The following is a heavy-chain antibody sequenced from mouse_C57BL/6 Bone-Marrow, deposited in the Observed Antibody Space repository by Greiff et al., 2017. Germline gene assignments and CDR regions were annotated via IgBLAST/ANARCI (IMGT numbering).Heavy chain of an antibody. CDR3: ARASVDYYGSSFWFAY. V-gene: IGHV1-58*01. CDR1: GYTFTSYG. D-gene: IGHD1-1*01. J-gene: IGHJ3*01. Sequence: VQLQQSGAELVRPGSSVKMSCKTSGYTFTSYGINWVKQRPGQGLEWIGYIYIGNGYTEYNEKFKGKATLTSDTSSSTAYMQLSSLTSEDSAIYCCARASVDYYGSSFWFAYWDQGTLVTVSA. CDR2: IYIGNGYT.